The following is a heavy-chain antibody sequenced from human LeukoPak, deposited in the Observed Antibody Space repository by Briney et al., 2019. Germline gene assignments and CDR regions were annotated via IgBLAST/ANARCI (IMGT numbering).Heavy chain of an antibody. CDR1: GYTFTGHY. J-gene: IGHJ6*02. D-gene: IGHD3-16*02. CDR2: INPNTGGT. CDR3: ARDRVVVTFYGMDV. V-gene: IGHV1-2*02. Sequence: ASVKVSCKASGYTFTGHYMHWVRQAPGQGLEWMGWINPNTGGTNYAQKFQGRVTMTRDTSISTAYMELSRLTSDDTALYYCARDRVVVTFYGMDVWGQGTTVTVSS.